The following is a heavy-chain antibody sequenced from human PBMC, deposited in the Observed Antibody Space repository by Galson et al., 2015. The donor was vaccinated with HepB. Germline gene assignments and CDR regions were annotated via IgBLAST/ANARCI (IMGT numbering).Heavy chain of an antibody. D-gene: IGHD4-17*01. Sequence: SLRLSCAASGFTFSSYWMHWVRQAPGKGLVWVSRINSDGSSTSYADSVKGRFTISRDNAKNTLYLQMNSLRAEDTAVYYCARVGPDYGDYYYYMDVWGKGTTVTVSS. J-gene: IGHJ6*03. V-gene: IGHV3-74*01. CDR1: GFTFSSYW. CDR2: INSDGSST. CDR3: ARVGPDYGDYYYYMDV.